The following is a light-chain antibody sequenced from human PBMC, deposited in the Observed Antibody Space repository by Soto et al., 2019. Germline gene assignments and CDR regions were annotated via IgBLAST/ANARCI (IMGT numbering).Light chain of an antibody. CDR3: QQYGSSPPIT. CDR2: GAS. J-gene: IGKJ5*01. V-gene: IGKV3-20*01. CDR1: QSVSSSY. Sequence: EIVLTQSPGTLSLSPGERATLSSRASQSVSSSYLAWYQQKPGQAPRLLIHGASSRATGIPDRFSGSGSGTDFTLTISRLEPEDFAVYYCQQYGSSPPITFGQGTRLEIK.